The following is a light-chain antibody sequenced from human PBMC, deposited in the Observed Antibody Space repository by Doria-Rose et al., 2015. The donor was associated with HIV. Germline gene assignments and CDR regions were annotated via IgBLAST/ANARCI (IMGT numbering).Light chain of an antibody. CDR3: QQSYSTPLT. V-gene: IGKV1-39*01. CDR2: AAS. CDR1: QSISDY. Sequence: SASLGDKVTITCRASQSISDYLNWYQQKPGKAPKLLIYAASSLQSGVPSRFSGSGSGTDFTLTISSLQPGDFATYYCQQSYSTPLTFGGGTKVEIK. J-gene: IGKJ4*01.